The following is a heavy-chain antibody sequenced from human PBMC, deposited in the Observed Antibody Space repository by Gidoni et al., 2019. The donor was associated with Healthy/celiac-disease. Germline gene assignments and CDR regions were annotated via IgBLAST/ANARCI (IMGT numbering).Heavy chain of an antibody. V-gene: IGHV3-30-3*01. CDR2: ISYDGSNK. J-gene: IGHJ4*02. Sequence: QVQLVESGGGVVQPGRSLRLPCAAAGFTFSSYALHWVRQAPGKGLEWVAVISYDGSNKDYADSVKGRVTISRDNSKNTLYLQMNSLRAEDTAVYYCARDYGITMIVVVISYYFDYWGQGTLVTVSS. CDR3: ARDYGITMIVVVISYYFDY. D-gene: IGHD3-22*01. CDR1: GFTFSSYA.